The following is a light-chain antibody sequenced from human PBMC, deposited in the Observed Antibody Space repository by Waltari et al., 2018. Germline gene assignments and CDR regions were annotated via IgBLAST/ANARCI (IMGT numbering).Light chain of an antibody. V-gene: IGKV3-11*01. CDR2: DAS. CDR3: HQRTSWPLT. CDR1: QSVSAY. Sequence: EVVLTQSPATLSLSPGERATLSCRASQSVSAYLAWYQQKPGQAPRLLIYDASNRATGIPARFSGSGSGTDFTLTISSLEPEDFAVYYCHQRTSWPLTFGGGTKVE. J-gene: IGKJ4*01.